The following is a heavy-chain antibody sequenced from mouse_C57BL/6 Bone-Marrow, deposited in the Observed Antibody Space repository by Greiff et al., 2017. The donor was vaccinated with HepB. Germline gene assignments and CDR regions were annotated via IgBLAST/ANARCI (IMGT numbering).Heavy chain of an antibody. CDR2: IWSGGST. D-gene: IGHD2-1*01. CDR1: GFSLTSYG. V-gene: IGHV2-2*01. Sequence: QVQLKQSGPGLVQPSQSLSITCTVSGFSLTSYGVHWVRQSPGKGLEWLGVIWSGGSTDYNAAFISRLSISKDNSKSQVFFKMNSLQADDTAIYYCARNLVTTGFAYWGQGTLVTVSA. CDR3: ARNLVTTGFAY. J-gene: IGHJ3*01.